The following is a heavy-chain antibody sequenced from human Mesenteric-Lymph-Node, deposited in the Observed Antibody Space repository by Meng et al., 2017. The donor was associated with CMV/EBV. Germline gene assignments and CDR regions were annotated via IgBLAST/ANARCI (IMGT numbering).Heavy chain of an antibody. CDR3: ARYLGGHSSG. V-gene: IGHV3-74*01. J-gene: IGHJ4*02. CDR2: INSDGSTT. CDR1: VFTFSSYW. Sequence: LSCAASVFTFSSYWMHWVRQVPGKGLVWVSRINSDGSTTNYADSVKGRFTISRDNAKNTLYLQMNSLRAEDTAVYYCARYLGGHSSGWGQGTLVTVSS. D-gene: IGHD2-21*01.